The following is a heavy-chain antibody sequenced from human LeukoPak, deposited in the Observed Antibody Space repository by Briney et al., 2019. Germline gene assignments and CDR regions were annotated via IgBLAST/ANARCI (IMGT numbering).Heavy chain of an antibody. V-gene: IGHV3-23*01. D-gene: IGHD6-19*01. Sequence: GESLRLSCAASGFTFANYAMTWVRQAPGKGLEWVSPITSTGTSTFYADSVKGRFTVSRDNSNNTLFLQMNSLRVEDSAVYYCARGVASGWYLGLDYWGRGTLVTVSS. J-gene: IGHJ4*02. CDR1: GFTFANYA. CDR3: ARGVASGWYLGLDY. CDR2: ITSTGTST.